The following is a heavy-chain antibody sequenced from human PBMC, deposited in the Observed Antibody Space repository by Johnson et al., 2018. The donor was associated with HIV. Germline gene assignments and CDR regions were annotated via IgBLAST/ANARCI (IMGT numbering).Heavy chain of an antibody. D-gene: IGHD2-2*01. J-gene: IGHJ3*02. CDR2: IGTAGDT. V-gene: IGHV3-13*01. CDR1: GFSVSTYD. CDR3: AASWYGVSRPNAFDI. Sequence: VQLVESGGGLVQPGGSLRLSCAASGFSVSTYDMHWVRQATGKGLDWVSVIGTAGDTYYLGSVKGRFTISRDNSKNTLYLQMNSLRAEDSAVYYCAASWYGVSRPNAFDIWGQGTMVTVSS.